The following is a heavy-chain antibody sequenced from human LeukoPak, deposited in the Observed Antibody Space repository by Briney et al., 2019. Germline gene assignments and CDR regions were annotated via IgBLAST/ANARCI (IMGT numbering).Heavy chain of an antibody. J-gene: IGHJ4*02. V-gene: IGHV4-4*09. CDR2: IYTSGST. Sequence: SETLSLTCIVSGGSISSYYWSWIRQPPGKGLEWIGYIYTSGSTNYNPSLKSRVTISVDTSKNQFSLKLSSVTAADTAVYYCARLGFDYGGMGFDYWGQGTLVTVSS. CDR3: ARLGFDYGGMGFDY. CDR1: GGSISSYY. D-gene: IGHD4-23*01.